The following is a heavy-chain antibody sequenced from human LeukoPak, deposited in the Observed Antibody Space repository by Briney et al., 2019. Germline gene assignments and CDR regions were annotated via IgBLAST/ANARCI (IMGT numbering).Heavy chain of an antibody. V-gene: IGHV3-21*01. D-gene: IGHD2-2*01. CDR2: ISSSSSYI. CDR3: ARDRCSTTSCYFQH. CDR1: GFTFSSYS. J-gene: IGHJ1*01. Sequence: PGGSLRLSCAASGFTFSSYSMNWVRQAPGKGLEWVSSISSSSSYIYYADSVRGRFTISSDNAKNSLYLQMNSLRAEDTAVYYCARDRCSTTSCYFQHWGQGTLVTVSS.